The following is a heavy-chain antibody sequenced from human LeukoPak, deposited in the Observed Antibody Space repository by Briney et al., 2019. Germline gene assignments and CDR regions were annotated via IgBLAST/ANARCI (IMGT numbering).Heavy chain of an antibody. CDR2: IIPIFGTA. V-gene: IGHV1-69*06. CDR3: ARVENPYYDSSSLPPDYYYMDV. J-gene: IGHJ6*03. CDR1: GGTFSSYA. Sequence: ASVKVSCKASGGTFSSYAISWVRQAPGQGLEWMGGIIPIFGTANYAQKFQGRVTITADKSTSTAYMELSSLRSEDTAVYYCARVENPYYDSSSLPPDYYYMDVWGKGTTVTVSS. D-gene: IGHD3-22*01.